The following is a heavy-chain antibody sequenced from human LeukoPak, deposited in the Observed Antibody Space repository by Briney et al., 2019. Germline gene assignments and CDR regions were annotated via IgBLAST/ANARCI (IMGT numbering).Heavy chain of an antibody. CDR3: ARGSRITMVRGPLKRYFQH. D-gene: IGHD3-10*01. Sequence: PSETLSLTCAVYGGSFSGYYWSWIRQPPGKGLEWIGEINHSGSTNYNPSLKSRVTISVDTSKNQFSLKLSSVTAADTAVYYCARGSRITMVRGPLKRYFQHWGQGTLVTVSS. CDR1: GGSFSGYY. J-gene: IGHJ1*01. CDR2: INHSGST. V-gene: IGHV4-34*01.